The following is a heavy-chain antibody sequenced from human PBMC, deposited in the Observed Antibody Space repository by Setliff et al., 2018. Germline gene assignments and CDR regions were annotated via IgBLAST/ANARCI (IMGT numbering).Heavy chain of an antibody. CDR1: GFTFSSYS. Sequence: GGSLRLSCAASGFTFSSYSMNWVRQAPGKGLEWVSYISSSGSTIYYADSVKGRFTISRDNAKNSLYLQMNSLRAEDTAVYYCARRPSGGWFLNWFDPWGQGTLVTVSS. V-gene: IGHV3-48*04. D-gene: IGHD6-19*01. CDR3: ARRPSGGWFLNWFDP. CDR2: ISSSGSTI. J-gene: IGHJ5*02.